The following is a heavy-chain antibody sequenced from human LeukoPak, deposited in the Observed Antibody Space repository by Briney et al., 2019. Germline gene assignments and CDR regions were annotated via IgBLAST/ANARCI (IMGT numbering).Heavy chain of an antibody. V-gene: IGHV3-30-3*01. Sequence: GGSLRLSCAASGFTFSSYAMHGVRQAPGKGLDWVALISYDGSNKYYADSVKGRFTISRDNSKNTLYLQMNSLRAEDTAVYYCARSRWAAAGRGRAYYFDYWGQGTLVTVSS. D-gene: IGHD6-13*01. CDR1: GFTFSSYA. J-gene: IGHJ4*02. CDR3: ARSRWAAAGRGRAYYFDY. CDR2: ISYDGSNK.